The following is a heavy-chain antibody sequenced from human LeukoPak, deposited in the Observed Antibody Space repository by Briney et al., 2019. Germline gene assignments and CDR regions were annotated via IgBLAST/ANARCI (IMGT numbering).Heavy chain of an antibody. Sequence: GASVKVSCKSSGYRFTSYYRHWVRQAPGQGLEWMGIINPSGGSTSYAQKFQGRVTMTRDMSTSTVYMELSSLRSEDTAVYYCARDWRRTTVTTGSVWFDPWGQGTLVTVSS. D-gene: IGHD4-17*01. CDR1: GYRFTSYY. J-gene: IGHJ5*02. V-gene: IGHV1-46*01. CDR3: ARDWRRTTVTTGSVWFDP. CDR2: INPSGGST.